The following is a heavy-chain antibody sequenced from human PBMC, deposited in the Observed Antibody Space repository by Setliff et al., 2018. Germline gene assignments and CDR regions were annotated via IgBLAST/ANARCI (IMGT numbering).Heavy chain of an antibody. J-gene: IGHJ1*01. D-gene: IGHD6-19*01. V-gene: IGHV3-30*03. CDR2: TSYDGKNN. CDR1: GFTFNIYA. CDR3: AREGSIGWSQYFHH. Sequence: QAGGSLRLSCAASGFTFNIYAFNWVRQAPGKGLEWLAVTSYDGKNNYYGDSVKGRFTISRDISTNTLFLEIDSLRSEDTGLYYCAREGSIGWSQYFHHWGQGTPVTVSS.